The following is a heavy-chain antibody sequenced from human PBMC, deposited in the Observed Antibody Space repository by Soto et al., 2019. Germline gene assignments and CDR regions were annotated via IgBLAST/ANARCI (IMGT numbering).Heavy chain of an antibody. CDR2: IWYDGSNK. J-gene: IGHJ4*02. CDR3: ARGGGYSGYDLDY. D-gene: IGHD5-12*01. CDR1: GFTFSSYD. V-gene: IGHV3-33*01. Sequence: QVQLVESGGGVVQPGRSLRLSCAASGFTFSSYDMHWVRQAPGKGLEWVAVIWYDGSNKYYADSVKGRFTISGDNSKNTLYLQMNSLRAEDTAVYYCARGGGYSGYDLDYWGQGTLVTVSS.